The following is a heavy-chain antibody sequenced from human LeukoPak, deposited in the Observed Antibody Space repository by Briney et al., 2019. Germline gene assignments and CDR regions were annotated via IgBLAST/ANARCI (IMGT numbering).Heavy chain of an antibody. J-gene: IGHJ5*02. Sequence: GGSLRLSCAAPGIPFSSFGMHWLPQAPGKGLEWFAFIWYDGSNKYYADSVKGRFTISRDNSKNTLYLQMNSLTAEDTAVYYCARDGTVTAGPFDPWGGGTLVTVSS. CDR3: ARDGTVTAGPFDP. CDR2: IWYDGSNK. CDR1: GIPFSSFG. V-gene: IGHV3-33*01. D-gene: IGHD4-17*01.